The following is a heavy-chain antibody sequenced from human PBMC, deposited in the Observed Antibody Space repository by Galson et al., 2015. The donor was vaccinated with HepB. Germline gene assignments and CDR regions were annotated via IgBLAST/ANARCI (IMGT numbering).Heavy chain of an antibody. Sequence: SVKVSCKASGGTFSSYTISWVRQAPGQGLEWMGRIIPILGIANYAQKFQGRVTITADKSTSTAYMELSSLRSEDTAVYYCARDASVGATDDYWGQGTLVTVSS. CDR1: GGTFSSYT. J-gene: IGHJ4*02. V-gene: IGHV1-69*04. D-gene: IGHD1-26*01. CDR2: IIPILGIA. CDR3: ARDASVGATDDY.